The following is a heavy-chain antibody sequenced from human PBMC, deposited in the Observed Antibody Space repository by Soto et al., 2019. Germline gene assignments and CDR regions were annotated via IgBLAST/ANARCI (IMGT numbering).Heavy chain of an antibody. Sequence: GGSLRLSCAASGFTFSSYAMSWVRQAPGKGLEWVSAISGSGGSTYYADSVKGRFTISRDNSKNTLYLQMNSLRAGDTAVYYCAKVPSPAGIITYFDYWGQGTLVTVSS. V-gene: IGHV3-23*01. CDR2: ISGSGGST. J-gene: IGHJ4*02. CDR3: AKVPSPAGIITYFDY. D-gene: IGHD2-2*01. CDR1: GFTFSSYA.